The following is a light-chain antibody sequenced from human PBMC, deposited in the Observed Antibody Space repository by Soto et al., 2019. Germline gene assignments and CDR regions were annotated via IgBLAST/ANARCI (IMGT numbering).Light chain of an antibody. CDR2: AAS. J-gene: IGKJ1*01. Sequence: ILVTQSPSSLSSSTGDRFTITFRASQGISSYLAWYQQKPGKAPKLLIYAASTLQSGVPSRFSGSGSGREFSLAISSLQNEDFASYYCQQYNSYSTFGQGTKVDI. CDR1: QGISSY. CDR3: QQYNSYST. V-gene: IGKV1-8*01.